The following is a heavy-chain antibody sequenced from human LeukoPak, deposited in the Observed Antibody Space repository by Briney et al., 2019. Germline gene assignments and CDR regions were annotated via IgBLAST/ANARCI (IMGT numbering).Heavy chain of an antibody. V-gene: IGHV4-4*09. CDR2: IYNSGTT. J-gene: IGHJ5*02. CDR3: ATSYDAKTAPYDL. CDR1: GGSVNNYC. D-gene: IGHD3-3*01. Sequence: PSETLSLTCTVSGGSVNNYCWGWVRQAPGKGLEWIGYIYNSGTTDYNPSLRGRVTMSLDTSKNQLSMDLKFLTAADTAIYYCATSYDAKTAPYDLWGQGTLVTVSS.